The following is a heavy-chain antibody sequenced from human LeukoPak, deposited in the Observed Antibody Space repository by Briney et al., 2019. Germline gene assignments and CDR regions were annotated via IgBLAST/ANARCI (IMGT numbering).Heavy chain of an antibody. Sequence: PSQTLSLTCTVSGGSISSGSYYWSWIRQPAGKGLEWIGRIYTSGSTNYNPSLKSRVTISVDTSKNPFSLKLSSVTAADTAVYYCASSGSYSYYYYMDVWGKGTTVTVSS. J-gene: IGHJ6*03. CDR3: ASSGSYSYYYYMDV. CDR1: GGSISSGSYY. D-gene: IGHD1-26*01. V-gene: IGHV4-61*02. CDR2: IYTSGST.